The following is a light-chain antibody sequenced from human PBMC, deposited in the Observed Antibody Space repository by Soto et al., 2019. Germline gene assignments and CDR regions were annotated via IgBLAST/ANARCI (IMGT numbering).Light chain of an antibody. V-gene: IGLV1-51*01. J-gene: IGLJ3*02. CDR1: TSNIGNNF. CDR3: GTWDSSLRAGRHWV. Sequence: QSVLTQPPSVSAAPGQKVTISCSGSTSNIGNNFVSWYQQLPGTAPKLLIYDNSKRPSGIPDRFSGSKSGTSATLGITGLQTGDEADYYCGTWDSSLRAGRHWVFGGGTQLTVL. CDR2: DNS.